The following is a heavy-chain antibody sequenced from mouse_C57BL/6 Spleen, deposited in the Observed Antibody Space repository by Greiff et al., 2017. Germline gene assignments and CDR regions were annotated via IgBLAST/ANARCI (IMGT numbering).Heavy chain of an antibody. CDR2: ISSGGSYT. J-gene: IGHJ1*03. Sequence: EVQVVESGGDLVKPGGSLKLSCAASGFTFSSYGMSWVRQTPDKRLEWVATISSGGSYTYYPDSVKGRFTISRDNAKNTLYLQMSSLKSEDTAMYYCARHATTVDGYFDVWGTGTTVTVSS. D-gene: IGHD1-1*01. CDR3: ARHATTVDGYFDV. V-gene: IGHV5-6*01. CDR1: GFTFSSYG.